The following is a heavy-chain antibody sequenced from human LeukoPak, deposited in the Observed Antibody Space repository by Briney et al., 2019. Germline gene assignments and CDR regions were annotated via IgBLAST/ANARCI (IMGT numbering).Heavy chain of an antibody. J-gene: IGHJ4*02. Sequence: GGSLRLSCTDSGFTSSSYLMSWVRQAPGKGLEWVSTISGSGSRTHYADSVKGRFTISRDNSENTLYLQLNSLRAEDTALYYCAKTYADATFDYWGQGNLVTVSS. CDR1: GFTSSSYL. D-gene: IGHD4-17*01. CDR2: ISGSGSRT. CDR3: AKTYADATFDY. V-gene: IGHV3-23*01.